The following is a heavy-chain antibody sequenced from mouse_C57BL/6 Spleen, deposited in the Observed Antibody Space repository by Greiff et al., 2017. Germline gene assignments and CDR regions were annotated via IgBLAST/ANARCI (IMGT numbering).Heavy chain of an antibody. D-gene: IGHD3-2*02. CDR1: GFSLTSYG. V-gene: IGHV2-6*03. Sequence: VQLQQSGPGLVAPSQSLSLTCTVSGFSLTSYGVHWVRQPPGKGLEWLVVIWSDGSTTYNSALKSRLGISKDNSKSQVFLKMNSLQTDDTAMYYCASPLDSSGYGFAYWGQGTLVTVSA. J-gene: IGHJ3*01. CDR3: ASPLDSSGYGFAY. CDR2: IWSDGST.